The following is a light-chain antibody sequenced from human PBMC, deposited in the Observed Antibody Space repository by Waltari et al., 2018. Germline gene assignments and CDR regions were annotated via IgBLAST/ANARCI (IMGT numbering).Light chain of an antibody. V-gene: IGLV2-14*01. Sequence: HSALTQPASVSGSPGHSITISCTVTNSDIAAYNYVSCFHHHPGKSPNPMIYEVNNRPSGVSDHFSASKSGNTASLTISGLQTEDEADYYCSSYTSSSTQVFGTGTKVTVL. CDR1: NSDIAAYNY. CDR2: EVN. CDR3: SSYTSSSTQV. J-gene: IGLJ1*01.